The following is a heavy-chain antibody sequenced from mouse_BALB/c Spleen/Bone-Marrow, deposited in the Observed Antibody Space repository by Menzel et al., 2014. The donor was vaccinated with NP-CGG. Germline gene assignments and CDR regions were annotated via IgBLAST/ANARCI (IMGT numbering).Heavy chain of an antibody. D-gene: IGHD1-2*01. Sequence: QVQLQQPGAALVKPGASVKLSCKASGYTFTSYYMYWVKQRPGQGLEWIGEINPSNGGTNFNEKFKSKATLTVDKSSSIAYMQLSSLTFEDSAIYYCTRPYYGYVGYAYWGQGTQVTVSA. CDR1: GYTFTSYY. J-gene: IGHJ3*01. CDR3: TRPYYGYVGYAY. V-gene: IGHV1S81*02. CDR2: INPSNGGT.